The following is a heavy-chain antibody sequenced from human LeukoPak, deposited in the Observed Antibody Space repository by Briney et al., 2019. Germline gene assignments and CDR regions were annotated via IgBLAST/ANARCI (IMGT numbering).Heavy chain of an antibody. Sequence: PGGSLRLSCAASGFTFSSYAMNWVRQAPGKGLDWVSAISGSSGRTYYADSVKGRFTISRDNSKNTLYLQMNSLRVEDMAIYYCAKDLGSGWFGVDYWGQGTLVTVSS. CDR1: GFTFSSYA. J-gene: IGHJ4*02. CDR2: ISGSSGRT. D-gene: IGHD6-13*01. CDR3: AKDLGSGWFGVDY. V-gene: IGHV3-23*01.